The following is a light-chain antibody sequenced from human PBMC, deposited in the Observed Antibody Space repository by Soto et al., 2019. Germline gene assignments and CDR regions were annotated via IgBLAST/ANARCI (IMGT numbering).Light chain of an antibody. Sequence: QSALTQPPSASGSPGXSXTISCTGTSSDVGGYNYVSWYQQHPGKAPKLMIYEVSKRPSGVPDRFSGSKSGNTASLTVSGLQAEDEADYYCSSYAGSNNWNFGTGTKLTVL. J-gene: IGLJ1*01. CDR2: EVS. CDR1: SSDVGGYNY. CDR3: SSYAGSNNWN. V-gene: IGLV2-8*01.